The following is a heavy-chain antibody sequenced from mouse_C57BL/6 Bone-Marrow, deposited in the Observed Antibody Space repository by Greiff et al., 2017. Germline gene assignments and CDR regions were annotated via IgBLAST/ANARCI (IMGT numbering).Heavy chain of an antibody. CDR2: IYPTSGRT. J-gene: IGHJ2*01. V-gene: IGHV1-55*01. CDR3: ARSGPLGRSFDY. D-gene: IGHD4-1*01. CDR1: GYTFTSYW. Sequence: QVHVKQPGAELVKPGASVKMSCKASGYTFTSYWITWVKQRPGQGLEWIGDIYPTSGRTNYNEQFKSKAILTVDTSSNTAYMQLSSLTSKDSAVFYCARSGPLGRSFDYWGQGTTLTVSS.